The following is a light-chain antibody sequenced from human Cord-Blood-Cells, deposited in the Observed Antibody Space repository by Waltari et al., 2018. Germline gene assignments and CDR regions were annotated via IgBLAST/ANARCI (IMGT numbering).Light chain of an antibody. CDR3: QQSYSTPWT. CDR1: QSISSY. V-gene: IGKV1-39*01. CDR2: AAS. J-gene: IGKJ1*01. Sequence: DIQMTQSPSSLSASVGDRVTITCRASQSISSYLNWYQQKPGKAPKLLIYAASSLQSRGPSRFSGSGSGTDFTLTISSLQPEDFATYDCQQSYSTPWTFGQGTKVEIK.